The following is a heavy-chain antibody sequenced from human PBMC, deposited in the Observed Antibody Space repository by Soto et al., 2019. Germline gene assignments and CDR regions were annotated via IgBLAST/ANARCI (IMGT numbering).Heavy chain of an antibody. Sequence: SETLSLTCTVSGGSISPYYWSWIRQPPGKGLEWIGLIYYSGSTNYNPSLKSRVTISVDTSQNQFSLMLTSVTAADTAVYYCARPRSSGYAGEFDYWGQGTLVTVS. J-gene: IGHJ4*02. V-gene: IGHV4-59*01. CDR2: IYYSGST. D-gene: IGHD3-22*01. CDR1: GGSISPYY. CDR3: ARPRSSGYAGEFDY.